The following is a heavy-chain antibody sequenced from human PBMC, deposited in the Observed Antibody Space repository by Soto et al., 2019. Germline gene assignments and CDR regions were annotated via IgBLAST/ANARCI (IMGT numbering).Heavy chain of an antibody. CDR1: GFTFSGSA. J-gene: IGHJ1*01. D-gene: IGHD3-3*01. Sequence: EVQLVESGGGLVQPGGSLKLSCAASGFTFSGSAMHWVRQASGKGLEWVGRTRSKANSYATAYAASVKGRFTISRDDSKNTAYLQMNSLKTEDTAVYYCTRHSYDFWSGYPDSEYFQHWGQGTLVTVSS. CDR2: TRSKANSYAT. CDR3: TRHSYDFWSGYPDSEYFQH. V-gene: IGHV3-73*02.